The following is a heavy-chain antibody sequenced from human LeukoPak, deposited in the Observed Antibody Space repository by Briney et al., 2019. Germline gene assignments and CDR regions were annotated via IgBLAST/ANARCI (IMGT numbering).Heavy chain of an antibody. D-gene: IGHD2-15*01. CDR1: GFTFSSSA. V-gene: IGHV3-48*01. CDR2: ISSSSSTI. J-gene: IGHJ6*03. Sequence: PGGSLRLSCAASGFTFSSSAMNWVRQAPGKGLEWVSYISSSSSTIYYADSVKGRFTISRDNAKNSLYLQMNSLRAEDTAVYYCARDFAATTPYYYYYYYMDVWGKGTTVTVSS. CDR3: ARDFAATTPYYYYYYYMDV.